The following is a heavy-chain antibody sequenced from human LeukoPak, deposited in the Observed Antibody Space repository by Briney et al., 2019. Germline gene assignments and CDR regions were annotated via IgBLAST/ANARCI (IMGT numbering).Heavy chain of an antibody. D-gene: IGHD3-10*01. V-gene: IGHV4-39*07. CDR3: ARLYGSGSSLYFDY. CDR2: IYYSGST. J-gene: IGHJ4*02. CDR1: GGSISSSSYY. Sequence: KPSETLSLTCTVSGGSISSSSYYWGWIRQPPGKGLEWIGSIYYSGSTYYNPSLKSRVTISVDTSKNQFSLKLSSVTAADTAVYYCARLYGSGSSLYFDYWGQGTLVTVSS.